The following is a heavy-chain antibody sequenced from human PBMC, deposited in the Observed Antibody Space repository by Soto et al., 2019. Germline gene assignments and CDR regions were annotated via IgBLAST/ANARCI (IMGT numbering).Heavy chain of an antibody. CDR2: ISSSSSYI. J-gene: IGHJ3*02. Sequence: GSLRLSCAASGFTFSSYSMNWVRQAPGKGLEWVSSISSSSSYIHYADSVKGRFTISRDNAKNSLYLRMNSLRAEDTAVYYCARDVFHTLRYFISTSCAKRGAFDICGQGTMVTVS. V-gene: IGHV3-21*01. D-gene: IGHD2-2*01. CDR1: GFTFSSYS. CDR3: ARDVFHTLRYFISTSCAKRGAFDI.